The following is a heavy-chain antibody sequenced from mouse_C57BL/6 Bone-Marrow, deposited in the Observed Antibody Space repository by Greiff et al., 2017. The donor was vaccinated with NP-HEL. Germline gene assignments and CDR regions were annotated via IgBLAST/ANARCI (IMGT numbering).Heavy chain of an antibody. J-gene: IGHJ1*03. Sequence: VQLKQSGPGLAKPSQTLSLTCSVTGYSITSDYWNWIRKFPGNKLEYMGYISYSGSTYYNPSLKSRISITRDTSKNQYYLQLNSVTTEDTATYYCARDPYDYGSSYYWYFDVWGTGTTVTVSS. D-gene: IGHD1-1*01. CDR3: ARDPYDYGSSYYWYFDV. CDR1: GYSITSDY. CDR2: ISYSGST. V-gene: IGHV3-8*01.